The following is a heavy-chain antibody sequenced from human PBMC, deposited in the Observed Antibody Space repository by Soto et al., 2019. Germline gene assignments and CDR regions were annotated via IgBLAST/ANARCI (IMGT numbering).Heavy chain of an antibody. V-gene: IGHV3-15*01. D-gene: IGHD2-21*02. J-gene: IGHJ6*02. Sequence: EVQLVESGGGLVKPGGSLRLSCAASGFTFSNAWMSWVRQAPGKGLEWVGRIKTKTDGGTTDYAAPVKGRFTISRDDAKNTLYLKMNSLKTEDTAVYYCTPGVTSRGMDVWGQGTKVTVSS. CDR1: GFTFSNAW. CDR3: TPGVTSRGMDV. CDR2: IKTKTDGGTT.